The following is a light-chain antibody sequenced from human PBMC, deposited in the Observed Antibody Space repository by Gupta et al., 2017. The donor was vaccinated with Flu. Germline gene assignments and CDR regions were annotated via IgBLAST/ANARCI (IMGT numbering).Light chain of an antibody. Sequence: IVMTQPPDSLAVSLGDRATINCKSSQSLLYSTNSKNYLAWYQQKPRQPPKLLIYWASTQESGVPDRFSGSGSGTDFTLTISSLQAEDVAVYYCQQYYITPPTFGGGTKVEIK. CDR2: WAS. CDR1: QSLLYSTNSKNY. J-gene: IGKJ4*01. V-gene: IGKV4-1*01. CDR3: QQYYITPPT.